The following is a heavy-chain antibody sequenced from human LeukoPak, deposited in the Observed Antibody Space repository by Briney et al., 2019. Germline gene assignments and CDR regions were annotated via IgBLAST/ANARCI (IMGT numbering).Heavy chain of an antibody. CDR3: ARHAGGIAATGTRPFDY. Sequence: SETLSLTCTVSGDSIASGTYSWGWIRQPPGKGLEWIGSIHYSGSTYYNPSLKSRVTISVDTSKNQFPLKLSSVTAADTAVYYCARHAGGIAATGTRPFDYWGQGTLVTVSS. V-gene: IGHV4-39*01. CDR1: GDSIASGTYS. CDR2: IHYSGST. J-gene: IGHJ4*02. D-gene: IGHD6-13*01.